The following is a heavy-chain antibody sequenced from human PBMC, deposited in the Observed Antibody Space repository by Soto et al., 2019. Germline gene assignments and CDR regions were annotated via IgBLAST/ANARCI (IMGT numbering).Heavy chain of an antibody. CDR3: GGSPRNWYFDL. D-gene: IGHD6-19*01. Sequence: GGSLRLSCAASGFTFSSYAMSWVRQAPGKGLEWVSAISGSGGSTYYADSVKGRLTISRDNSKNTLYLQMNSLRAEDTAVYYCGGSPRNWYFDLWGRGTLVTVSS. J-gene: IGHJ2*01. V-gene: IGHV3-23*01. CDR1: GFTFSSYA. CDR2: ISGSGGST.